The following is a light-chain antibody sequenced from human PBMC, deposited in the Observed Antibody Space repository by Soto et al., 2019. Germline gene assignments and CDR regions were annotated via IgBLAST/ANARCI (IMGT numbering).Light chain of an antibody. J-gene: IGLJ1*01. CDR2: YGS. Sequence: SSELTQPPSVSVAPGKTARITCGGNNIGSKSVHWYQQKPGQAPVLVIYYGSDRPSGIPERFSGSNSGNTATLTISRVEAGDEADYYCQVWDSSSDPRGVFGTGTKVTVL. CDR3: QVWDSSSDPRGV. CDR1: NIGSKS. V-gene: IGLV3-21*04.